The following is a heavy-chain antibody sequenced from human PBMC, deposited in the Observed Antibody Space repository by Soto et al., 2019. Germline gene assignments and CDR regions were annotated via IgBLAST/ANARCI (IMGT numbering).Heavy chain of an antibody. CDR2: IHYSGTT. Sequence: EALSLTCTVSGGSMRNYFWTWIRQPPGKGLEWIGYIHYSGTTSFFPSYNPSLRSRVTISEDTSKNQFSLKLLSVTTADTAVYFCAAGEASSRNLAPYYLDFWGQGTLVTVSS. D-gene: IGHD6-13*01. V-gene: IGHV4-59*01. CDR1: GGSMRNYF. CDR3: AAGEASSRNLAPYYLDF. J-gene: IGHJ4*02.